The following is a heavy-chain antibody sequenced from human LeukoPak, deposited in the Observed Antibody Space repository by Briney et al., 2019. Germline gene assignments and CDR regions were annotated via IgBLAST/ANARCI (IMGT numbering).Heavy chain of an antibody. Sequence: GGSLRLSCAASGFTFSSYWMSWVRQAPGKGLEWVANIKQDGSEKYYVDSVKGRLTISRDNAKNSLYLQMNSLRAEDTAVYYCATLDRCSSTSCYEGFDPWGQGTLVTVSS. V-gene: IGHV3-7*01. CDR2: IKQDGSEK. J-gene: IGHJ5*02. CDR1: GFTFSSYW. D-gene: IGHD2-2*01. CDR3: ATLDRCSSTSCYEGFDP.